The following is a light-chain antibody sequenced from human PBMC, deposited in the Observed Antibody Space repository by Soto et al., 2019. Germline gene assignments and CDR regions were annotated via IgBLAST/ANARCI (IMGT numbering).Light chain of an antibody. J-gene: IGKJ5*01. CDR3: QQTYTTPEIT. V-gene: IGKV1-12*01. CDR2: GAS. CDR1: QGISSW. Sequence: DIQMTQSPSSVSVSVGDRVTITCRASQGISSWLAWYQQKPGKAPNLLMYGASYLKSGVPTRFSGSGSGTDFTLTISSLQPEDFAIYYCQQTYTTPEITFGQGTRLEIK.